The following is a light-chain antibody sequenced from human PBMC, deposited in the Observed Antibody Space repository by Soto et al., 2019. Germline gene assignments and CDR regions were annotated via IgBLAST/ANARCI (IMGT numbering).Light chain of an antibody. V-gene: IGLV2-14*03. CDR3: SSYTTSNTRQIV. CDR2: DVS. J-gene: IGLJ1*01. Sequence: QSALTQPASVSGSPGQSITISCTGTSSDVGGYNYVSWYQHHPGKAPKLLIYDVSNRPSGISNRFSGSKSDNTASLTISGLQPEDEAAYYCSSYTTSNTRQIVFGTGTKVTVL. CDR1: SSDVGGYNY.